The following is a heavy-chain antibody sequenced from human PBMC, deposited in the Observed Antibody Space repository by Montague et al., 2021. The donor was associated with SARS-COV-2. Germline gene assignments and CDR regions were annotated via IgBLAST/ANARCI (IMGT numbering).Heavy chain of an antibody. Sequence: SETRSLTCAVYGGSFSNKYWTWIRQPPGKGLEWIGEINHTGSTNYKPSLKRRVTISVDTSKNQFSLKVSSVTAADTAVYYCARGLMSGSYYLGLDYWGQGTLVTVSS. J-gene: IGHJ4*02. CDR2: INHTGST. V-gene: IGHV4-34*01. D-gene: IGHD1-26*01. CDR1: GGSFSNKY. CDR3: ARGLMSGSYYLGLDY.